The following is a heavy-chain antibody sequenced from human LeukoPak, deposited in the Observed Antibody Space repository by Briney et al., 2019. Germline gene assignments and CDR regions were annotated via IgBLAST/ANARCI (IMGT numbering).Heavy chain of an antibody. Sequence: SETLSLTCTVSGGSISSGGYYWSWIRQHPGKGLEWIGCIYYSGSTYYNPSLKSRVTISVDTSKNQFSLKLSSVTAADTAVYYCARGIAAAGVQGSGWYGRPQSWMYYGMDVWGQGTTVTVSS. CDR2: IYYSGST. CDR1: GGSISSGGYY. J-gene: IGHJ6*02. CDR3: ARGIAAAGVQGSGWYGRPQSWMYYGMDV. V-gene: IGHV4-31*03. D-gene: IGHD6-13*01.